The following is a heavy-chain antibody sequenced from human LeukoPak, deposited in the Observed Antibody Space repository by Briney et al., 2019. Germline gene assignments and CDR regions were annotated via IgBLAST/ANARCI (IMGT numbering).Heavy chain of an antibody. V-gene: IGHV4-4*02. CDR3: AREGMATISV. Sequence: NPSGTLSLTCAVSGGSISSSNWWSWVRQPPGKGLEWIGEIYHSGSTSYNPSLKSRVTISVDTSKNQFSLKLSSVTAADTAVYYCAREGMATISVWGQGTLVTVSS. CDR1: GGSISSSNW. D-gene: IGHD5-24*01. J-gene: IGHJ4*02. CDR2: IYHSGST.